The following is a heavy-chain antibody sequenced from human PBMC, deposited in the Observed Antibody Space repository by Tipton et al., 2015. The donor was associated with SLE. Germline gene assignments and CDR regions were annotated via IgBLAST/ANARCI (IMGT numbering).Heavy chain of an antibody. V-gene: IGHV4-34*01. CDR3: ARGILEWSDY. Sequence: TLSLTCAVCGGSFSGYYWSWIRQPPGKGLEWIGEINHSGSTNYNPSLKSRVTISVDTSKNQFSLKLSSVTAADTAVYYCARGILEWSDYWGQGTLVTVSS. D-gene: IGHD3-3*01. J-gene: IGHJ4*02. CDR1: GGSFSGYY. CDR2: INHSGST.